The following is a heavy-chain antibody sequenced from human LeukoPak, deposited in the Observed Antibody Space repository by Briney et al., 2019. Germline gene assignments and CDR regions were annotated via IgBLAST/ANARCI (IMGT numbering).Heavy chain of an antibody. V-gene: IGHV4-4*07. D-gene: IGHD1/OR15-1a*01. CDR3: ARGTVPNAFDI. J-gene: IGHJ3*02. Sequence: SGTLSLTCTVSGGSISTYYWSWIRQPAGKGLEWIGRIYTSGSTNYNPSLKSRVTMSVDTSKNQFSLKLSSVTAADTAVYFCARGTVPNAFDIWGQGTMVTVS. CDR2: IYTSGST. CDR1: GGSISTYY.